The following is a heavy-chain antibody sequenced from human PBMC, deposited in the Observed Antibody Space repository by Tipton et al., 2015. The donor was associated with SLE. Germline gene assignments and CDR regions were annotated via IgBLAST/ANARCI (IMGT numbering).Heavy chain of an antibody. CDR2: IYYSGST. CDR1: GGSISSSSYY. J-gene: IGHJ4*02. D-gene: IGHD1-26*01. CDR3: ARLGVIVRGEWTIDY. Sequence: TLSLTCTVTGGSISSSSYYWGWIRQPPGKGLVWIGSIYYSGSTYYSPSLKSRVTISVDTSKNQFSLKLSSVTAADTAVYYCARLGVIVRGEWTIDYWGQGTLVTVSS. V-gene: IGHV4-39*01.